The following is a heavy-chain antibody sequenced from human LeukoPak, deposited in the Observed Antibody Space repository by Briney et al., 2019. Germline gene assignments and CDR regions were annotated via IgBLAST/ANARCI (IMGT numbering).Heavy chain of an antibody. D-gene: IGHD6-13*01. CDR1: GYTFTGYY. CDR3: ARMVGYSSSWYEY. J-gene: IGHJ4*02. Sequence: ASVKVSCKASGYTFTGYYMHWVRQAPGQGLEWMGWINPNSGGTNYAQKFQGRVTMTRDTSISTAYMELSRLRSDDTAVYYCARMVGYSSSWYEYWGQGTLVTVSS. V-gene: IGHV1-2*02. CDR2: INPNSGGT.